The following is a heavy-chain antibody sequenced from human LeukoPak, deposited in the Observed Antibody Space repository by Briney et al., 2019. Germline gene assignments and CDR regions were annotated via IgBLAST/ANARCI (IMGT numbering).Heavy chain of an antibody. CDR2: INSDGSST. CDR1: GFTFSSYW. J-gene: IGHJ5*02. CDR3: AREQWFGGNNWFDP. Sequence: GGSLRLSCAASGFTFSSYWMHWVRQAPGKGLVWVSRINSDGSSTSYADSVKGRFTISREHAKNTLYLQMNSLRAEETTVYYCAREQWFGGNNWFDPWGQGTLVPVSS. D-gene: IGHD3-10*01. V-gene: IGHV3-74*01.